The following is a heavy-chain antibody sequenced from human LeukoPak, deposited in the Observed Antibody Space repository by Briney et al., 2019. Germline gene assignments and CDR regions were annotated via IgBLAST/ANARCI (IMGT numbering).Heavy chain of an antibody. V-gene: IGHV3-11*04. D-gene: IGHD5-12*01. CDR2: ISSSGSTI. CDR1: GFTFSDYY. Sequence: GGSLTLSCAASGFTFSDYYMSWIRQAPGKGLEWVSYISSSGSTIYYADSVKGRFTISRDNAKNSLYLQMNSLRAEDAAVYYCVRDGYGGYDFGLDVWGKGTTVTVSS. CDR3: VRDGYGGYDFGLDV. J-gene: IGHJ6*04.